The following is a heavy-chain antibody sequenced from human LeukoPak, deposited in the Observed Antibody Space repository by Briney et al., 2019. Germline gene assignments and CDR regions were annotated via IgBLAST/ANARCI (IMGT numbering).Heavy chain of an antibody. CDR3: AKNIQLLWFGEFFDY. V-gene: IGHV3-23*01. CDR2: ISGSGGST. J-gene: IGHJ4*02. D-gene: IGHD3-10*01. Sequence: GGSLRLSCAASGFTFSNYAMTWVRQAPGKGLEWVLAISGSGGSTYYADSVKGRFTISRDNSKSTLYLQMNSLRAEDTAVYYCAKNIQLLWFGEFFDYWGQGTLVTVSS. CDR1: GFTFSNYA.